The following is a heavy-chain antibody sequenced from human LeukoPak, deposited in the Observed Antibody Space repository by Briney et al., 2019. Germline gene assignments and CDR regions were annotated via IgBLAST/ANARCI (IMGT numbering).Heavy chain of an antibody. D-gene: IGHD1-14*01. V-gene: IGHV4-4*07. CDR3: AREGRSTTAGY. CDR1: GGSISSFC. CDR2: ICSSGST. J-gene: IGHJ4*02. Sequence: PSETLSLTCTVSGGSISSFCWSWIRQPAGKGLEWIGRICSSGSTNYNPSLKSRVTMSVDTSKNQFSLKVSSVTAAYTAVYYWAREGRSTTAGYWGQGALVSVST.